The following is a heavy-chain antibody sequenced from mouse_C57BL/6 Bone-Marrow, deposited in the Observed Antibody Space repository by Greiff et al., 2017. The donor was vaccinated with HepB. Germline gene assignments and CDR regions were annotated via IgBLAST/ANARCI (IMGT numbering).Heavy chain of an antibody. V-gene: IGHV2-9*01. CDR3: AKHATTVVASYWYFDV. CDR1: GFSLTSYG. Sequence: VQGVESGPGLVAPSQSLSITCTVSGFSLTSYGVDWVRQPPGKGLEWLGVIWGGGSTNYNSALMSRLSISKDNSKSQVFLKMNMLQTDDTAMYYCAKHATTVVASYWYFDVWGTGTTVTVSS. CDR2: IWGGGST. D-gene: IGHD1-1*01. J-gene: IGHJ1*03.